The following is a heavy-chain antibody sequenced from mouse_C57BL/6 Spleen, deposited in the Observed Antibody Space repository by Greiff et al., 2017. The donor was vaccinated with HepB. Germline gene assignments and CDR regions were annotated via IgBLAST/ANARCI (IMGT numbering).Heavy chain of an antibody. J-gene: IGHJ2*01. D-gene: IGHD1-1*01. V-gene: IGHV1-54*01. CDR1: GYAFTNYL. CDR3: ARGGYGSSYDYFDY. CDR2: INPGSGGT. Sequence: VKLLESGAELVRPGTSVKVSCKASGYAFTNYLIEWVKQRPGQGLEWIGVINPGSGGTNYNEKFKGKATLTADKSSSTAYMQLSSLTSEDSAVYLCARGGYGSSYDYFDYWGQGTTLTVSS.